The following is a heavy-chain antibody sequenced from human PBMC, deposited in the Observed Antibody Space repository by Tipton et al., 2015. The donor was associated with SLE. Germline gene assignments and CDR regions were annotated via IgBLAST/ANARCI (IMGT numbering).Heavy chain of an antibody. Sequence: GLAKPSQTLSLTCAISGESVSSNGASWNWIRQSPSRGLEWLGRTYYRSKWYHQYADSVKSRITSNPDTAKNQFSLQLNSVAPEDTAIYYCVRGNYNFDYWGQGTLVTVSS. V-gene: IGHV6-1*01. J-gene: IGHJ4*02. CDR1: GESVSSNGAS. CDR3: VRGNYNFDY. CDR2: TYYRSKWYH. D-gene: IGHD1-7*01.